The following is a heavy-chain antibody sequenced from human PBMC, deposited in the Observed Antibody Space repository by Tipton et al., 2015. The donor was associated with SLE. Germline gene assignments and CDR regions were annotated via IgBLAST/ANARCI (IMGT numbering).Heavy chain of an antibody. D-gene: IGHD2-2*01. CDR2: ISSSSSTI. CDR1: GFTFSSYS. J-gene: IGHJ4*02. Sequence: SLRLSCAASGFTFSSYSMNWVRQAPGKGLEWVSYISSSSSTIYYADSVKGRFTISRDNSKNTLYLQMNSLRAEDTAVYYCARALVGVVVPAAMAEHYFDYWGQGTLVTVSS. V-gene: IGHV3-48*01. CDR3: ARALVGVVVPAAMAEHYFDY.